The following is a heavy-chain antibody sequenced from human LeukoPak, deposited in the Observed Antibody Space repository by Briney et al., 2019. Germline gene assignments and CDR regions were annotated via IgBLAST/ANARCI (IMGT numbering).Heavy chain of an antibody. CDR2: ISGSGGTT. J-gene: IGHJ4*02. D-gene: IGHD3-22*01. CDR1: GFTFSSYA. CDR3: ARGGENPPSIYYYDSSGQEDFDY. V-gene: IGHV3-23*01. Sequence: PGGSLRLSCAASGFTFSSYAMSWVRQAPGKGLEWVSAISGSGGTTYYADSVKGRFTISRDNSKNTLCLQMNSLRAEDTAVYYCARGGENPPSIYYYDSSGQEDFDYWGQGTLVTVSS.